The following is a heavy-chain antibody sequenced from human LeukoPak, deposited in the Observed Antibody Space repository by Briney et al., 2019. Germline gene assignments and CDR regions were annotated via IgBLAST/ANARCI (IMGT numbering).Heavy chain of an antibody. J-gene: IGHJ5*02. CDR1: GYTFTGYY. CDR3: ARELVPRRYNWFDP. V-gene: IGHV7-4-1*02. D-gene: IGHD6-13*01. CDR2: INTSTGNP. Sequence: ASVKVSCKASGYTFTGYYMHWVRQAPGQGLEWMGWINTSTGNPTYAQGFTGRFVFSFDTSVSTAYLQISSLKAEDTAVYYCARELVPRRYNWFDPWGQGTLVTVSS.